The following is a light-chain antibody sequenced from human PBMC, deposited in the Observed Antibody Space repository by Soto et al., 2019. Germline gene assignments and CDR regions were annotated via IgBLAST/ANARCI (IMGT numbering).Light chain of an antibody. Sequence: QSALTQPPSVSGFPGQSVTISCTGTSSDVGSYNSVSWYQQPPGTAPRLVIYEVSNRASGVPDRFSGSKSGNTASLTISGLQAEDEDDYYCSSYTSSSPRYVLGTGTKLTVL. J-gene: IGLJ1*01. V-gene: IGLV2-18*02. CDR1: SSDVGSYNS. CDR2: EVS. CDR3: SSYTSSSPRYV.